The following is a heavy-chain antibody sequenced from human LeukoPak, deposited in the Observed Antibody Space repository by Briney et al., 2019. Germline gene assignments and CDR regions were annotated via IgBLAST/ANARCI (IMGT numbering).Heavy chain of an antibody. Sequence: GGSLRLSCVVSGFTFRAYWMTWVRQAPGKGLEWVANINGAGSEKYYVDSVKGRFTISRDNAKNSLFLQMYSLRDEDTAIYYCASPYDSSGYYDRWGQGTLVTVSS. CDR3: ASPYDSSGYYDR. J-gene: IGHJ4*02. V-gene: IGHV3-7*03. D-gene: IGHD3-22*01. CDR2: INGAGSEK. CDR1: GFTFRAYW.